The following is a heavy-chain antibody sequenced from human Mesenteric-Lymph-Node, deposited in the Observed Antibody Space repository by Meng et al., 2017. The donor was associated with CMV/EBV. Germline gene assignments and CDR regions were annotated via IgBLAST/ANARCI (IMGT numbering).Heavy chain of an antibody. CDR2: IYYSGST. Sequence: SQTLSLTCAVDDGSFSNYYWSWIRQPPGKGLEWIGYIYYSGSTKYNPSLKSRVTISADTSNNQFSLKLISVTAADTAVYYCARGTSSNYYGMDVWGQGTTVTVSS. CDR1: DGSFSNYY. J-gene: IGHJ6*02. D-gene: IGHD6-13*01. CDR3: ARGTSSNYYGMDV. V-gene: IGHV4-59*01.